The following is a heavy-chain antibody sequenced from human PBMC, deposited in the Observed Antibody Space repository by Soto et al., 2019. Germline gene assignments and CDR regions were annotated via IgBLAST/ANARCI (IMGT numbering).Heavy chain of an antibody. CDR3: AKARDIVVVVAPLDY. J-gene: IGHJ4*02. D-gene: IGHD2-15*01. CDR2: ISYDGSNK. Sequence: QVQLVESGGGVVQPGRSLRLSCAASGFTFSSYGMHWVRQAPGKGLEWVAVISYDGSNKYYADSVKGRFTISRDNSKNTLYRQMNSLRAEDTAVYYCAKARDIVVVVAPLDYWGQGTLVTVSS. CDR1: GFTFSSYG. V-gene: IGHV3-30*18.